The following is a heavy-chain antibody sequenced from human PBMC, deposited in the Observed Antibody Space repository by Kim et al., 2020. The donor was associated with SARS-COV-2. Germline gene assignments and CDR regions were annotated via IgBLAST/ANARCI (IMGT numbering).Heavy chain of an antibody. J-gene: IGHJ6*02. CDR1: GGSFSGYY. CDR3: ARGHDFWSGYSARNYGMDV. Sequence: SETLSLTCAVYGGSFSGYYWSWIRQPPGKGLEWIGEINHSGSTNYNPSLKSRVTISVDTSKNQFSLNLSSVTAADTAVYYCARGHDFWSGYSARNYGMDVWGQGTTVTVSS. CDR2: INHSGST. V-gene: IGHV4-34*01. D-gene: IGHD3-3*01.